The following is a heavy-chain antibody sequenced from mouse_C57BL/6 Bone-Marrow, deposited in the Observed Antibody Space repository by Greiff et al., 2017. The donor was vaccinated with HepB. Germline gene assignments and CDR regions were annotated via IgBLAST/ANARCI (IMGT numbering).Heavy chain of an antibody. J-gene: IGHJ3*01. CDR2: ISNGGGST. V-gene: IGHV5-12*01. Sequence: EVKLQESGGGLVQPGGSLKLSCAASGFTFSDYYMYWVRQTPEKRLEWVAYISNGGGSTYYPDTVKGRFTISRDNAKNTLYLQMSRLKSEDTAMYYCARRAGAYWGQGTLVTVSA. CDR1: GFTFSDYY. CDR3: ARRAGAY.